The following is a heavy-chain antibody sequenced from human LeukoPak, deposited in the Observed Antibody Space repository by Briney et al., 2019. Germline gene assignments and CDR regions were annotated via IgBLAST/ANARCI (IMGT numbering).Heavy chain of an antibody. CDR2: ISSSSTSI. J-gene: IGHJ4*02. CDR1: GFTFRSYA. CDR3: AREFSVVGNCDY. D-gene: IGHD2-21*01. V-gene: IGHV3-21*01. Sequence: GGSLRLSCAASGFTFRSYAMSWVRQAPGKGLEGVSYISSSSTSISYADSVRGRFSISRDKAQRSLYLHMISLRDEDTAVYYCAREFSVVGNCDYWGQ.